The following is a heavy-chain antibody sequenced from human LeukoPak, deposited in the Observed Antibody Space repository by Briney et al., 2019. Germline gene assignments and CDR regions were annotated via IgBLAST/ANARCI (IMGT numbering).Heavy chain of an antibody. D-gene: IGHD6-19*01. J-gene: IGHJ4*02. CDR1: GGSFSGYY. Sequence: PSETLSLTCAVCGGSFSGYYWSWIRQPPGKGLEGIGEINHSGSTNYNPSLKSRVTISVDTSKNQFSLKLSSVTAADTAVYYCARETPLIAVAGTFDYWGQGTLVTVSS. CDR3: ARETPLIAVAGTFDY. CDR2: INHSGST. V-gene: IGHV4-34*01.